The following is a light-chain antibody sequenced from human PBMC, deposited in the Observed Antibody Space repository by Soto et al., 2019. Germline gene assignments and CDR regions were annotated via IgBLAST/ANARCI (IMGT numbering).Light chain of an antibody. CDR3: HQRYRNCHT. CDR1: QGVSAY. CDR2: SAS. J-gene: IGKJ2*01. V-gene: IGKV1-39*01. Sequence: DIQMTQSPSSLSASVGDRVTITCRASQGVSAYLLWYQQTQGRAPKLLIYSASNLVSGVPSRFRGRGSWTNFTLTISCLQPEEFATCYSHQRYRNCHTFGQRTTLQTK.